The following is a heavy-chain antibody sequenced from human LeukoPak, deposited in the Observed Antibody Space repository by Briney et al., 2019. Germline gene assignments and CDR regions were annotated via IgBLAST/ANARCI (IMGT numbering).Heavy chain of an antibody. CDR2: ISYEGGTQ. D-gene: IGHD3-10*01. CDR1: GVTLSPYG. J-gene: IGHJ5*02. Sequence: GMSLRLSCAASGVTLSPYGMHWVRQAPGKGLEWMAVISYEGGTQHYADSVKGRFIISRDNPRNTLYLQMNILRTEDTAVYYCAKEGTPQVSTWYDLWGQGTQVIVSS. V-gene: IGHV3-30*18. CDR3: AKEGTPQVSTWYDL.